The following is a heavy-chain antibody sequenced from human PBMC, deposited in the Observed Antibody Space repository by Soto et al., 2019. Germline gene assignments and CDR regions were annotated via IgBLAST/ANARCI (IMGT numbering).Heavy chain of an antibody. Sequence: PGGSLRFSCAAPGFTVSSNYMSWVRQAPGKGLEWVSVIYSGGSTYYADSVKGRFTISRDNSKNTLYLQMNSLRAEDTAVYYCARDWEGRDGYSMSWGQGTLVTVSS. CDR2: IYSGGST. D-gene: IGHD4-4*01. J-gene: IGHJ5*02. CDR1: GFTVSSNY. CDR3: ARDWEGRDGYSMS. V-gene: IGHV3-53*01.